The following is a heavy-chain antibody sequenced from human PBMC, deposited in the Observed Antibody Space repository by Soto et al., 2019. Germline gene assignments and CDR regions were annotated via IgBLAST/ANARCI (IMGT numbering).Heavy chain of an antibody. CDR1: GGSFSGYY. CDR2: INPTAGT. J-gene: IGHJ4*02. V-gene: IGHV4-34*01. D-gene: IGHD2-2*01. Sequence: QVQLQQWGAGLLKPSETLSLTCAVYGGSFSGYYWSWVRQSPGKGLEWIGEINPTAGTNYNPSLKSRVTISIDTSQDQLSLQLSSVTAADTAVYYCARTRASPASRNLDYWGQGTLVTVSS. CDR3: ARTRASPASRNLDY.